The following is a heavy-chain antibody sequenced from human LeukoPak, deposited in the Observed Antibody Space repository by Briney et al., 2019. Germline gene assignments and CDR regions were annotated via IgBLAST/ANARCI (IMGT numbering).Heavy chain of an antibody. J-gene: IGHJ4*02. CDR1: GFTFSSYA. CDR3: AKVAMMVVVITTSLDY. V-gene: IGHV3-23*01. CDR2: ISGSGGST. Sequence: GGSLRLSCAASGFTFSSYAMSWVRQAPGKGLEWVSTISGSGGSTYHADSVKGRFTISRDNSKNTLYPQMNSLRAEDTALYYCAKVAMMVVVITTSLDYWGQGTLVTVSS. D-gene: IGHD3-22*01.